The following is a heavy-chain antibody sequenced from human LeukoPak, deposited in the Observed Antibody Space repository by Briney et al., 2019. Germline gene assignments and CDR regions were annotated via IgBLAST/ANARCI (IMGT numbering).Heavy chain of an antibody. CDR1: GFTFSSYS. V-gene: IGHV3-21*01. Sequence: GGSLRLSCAASGFTFSSYSMNWVSQAPGKGLEWVSSISSSSSYIYYADSVKGRFTISRDNAKNSLYLQMNSLRAEDTAVYYCARDHVGYSSDYWGQGTLVTVSS. CDR2: ISSSSSYI. J-gene: IGHJ4*02. CDR3: ARDHVGYSSDY. D-gene: IGHD5-18*01.